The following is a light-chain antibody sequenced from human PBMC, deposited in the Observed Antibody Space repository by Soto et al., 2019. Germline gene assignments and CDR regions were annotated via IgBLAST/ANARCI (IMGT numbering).Light chain of an antibody. CDR2: WAS. J-gene: IGKJ1*01. V-gene: IGKV4-1*01. Sequence: DIVITQSPDSLAVSLGERATINCKSSQSIFYSSNNKNYLAWFQQKPGQPPQLLIYWASTRESGVPDRFSGSGSETDFTLTISSLQAEDVATYYCQQYYSSPTWTFGQGTKVDIK. CDR3: QQYYSSPTWT. CDR1: QSIFYSSNNKNY.